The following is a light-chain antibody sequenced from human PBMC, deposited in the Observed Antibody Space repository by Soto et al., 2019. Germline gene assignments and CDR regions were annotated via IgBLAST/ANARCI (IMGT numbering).Light chain of an antibody. CDR1: QGFTGA. Sequence: AIQLTQSPSSLSASVGDRVTITCRASQGFTGALAWYQQKPGEPPNLLIYDASTLESGVPSGFSGSGSGTDFTLTISSLQPEDSATYFCQQFNNFILTFGGGTKVDIK. CDR2: DAS. J-gene: IGKJ4*01. CDR3: QQFNNFILT. V-gene: IGKV1D-13*01.